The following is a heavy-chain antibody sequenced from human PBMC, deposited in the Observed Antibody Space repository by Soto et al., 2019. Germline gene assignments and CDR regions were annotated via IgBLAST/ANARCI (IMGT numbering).Heavy chain of an antibody. CDR3: ARGRQPYYYYYYMDV. CDR2: MNPNSGNT. J-gene: IGHJ6*03. CDR1: GYTFTSYD. V-gene: IGHV1-8*01. Sequence: ASVKVSCKASGYTFTSYDINWVRQATGQGLEWMGWMNPNSGNTGYAQKFQGRVTMTRNTSISTAYMELSSLRSEDTAVYYCARGRQPYYYYYYMDVWGKGTAVTVSS.